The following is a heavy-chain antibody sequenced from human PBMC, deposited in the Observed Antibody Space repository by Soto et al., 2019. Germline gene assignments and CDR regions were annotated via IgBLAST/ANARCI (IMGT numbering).Heavy chain of an antibody. D-gene: IGHD3-22*01. Sequence: QVQLVQSGAEVRKPGSSVRVSCKASGGSFNRHTISWVRQAPGQGLEWMGGIIPIFGTANHAQKLQGRVTIIADESTSTVYMELSSLRSDDTAIYYCARGWGYDSTDYYYAYWCQGTLVIVSS. CDR3: ARGWGYDSTDYYYAY. V-gene: IGHV1-69*01. CDR2: IIPIFGTA. CDR1: GGSFNRHT. J-gene: IGHJ4*02.